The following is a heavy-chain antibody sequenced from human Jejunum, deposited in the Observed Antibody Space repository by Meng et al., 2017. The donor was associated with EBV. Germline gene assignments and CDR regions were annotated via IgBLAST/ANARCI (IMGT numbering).Heavy chain of an antibody. CDR2: YYNSGST. CDR1: GGSISSSSYY. J-gene: IGHJ4*02. V-gene: IGHV4-39*01. CDR3: ARQGPSGRTFDY. D-gene: IGHD1-26*01. Sequence: QRKLQESGPGLVKPSETLSLTCTVSGGSISSSSYYWGWIRQPPGKGLEWIGTYYNSGSTYYNPSLKSRVTISVDTSKNQFSLKLISVTAADTAAYYCARQGPSGRTFDYWGQGTLVTVSS.